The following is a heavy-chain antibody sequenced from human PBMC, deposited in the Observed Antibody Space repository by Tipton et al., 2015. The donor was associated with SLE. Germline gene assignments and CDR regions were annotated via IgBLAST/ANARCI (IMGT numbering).Heavy chain of an antibody. Sequence: TLSLTCAVYGGSFSGYYWSWIRQPPGKGLEWIGEINHSGSTNYNPSLKSRVTISVDTSKNQFSLKLSSVTAADTAVYYCAGYCTSTSCYEARGGMDVWGQGTTVTVSS. CDR3: AGYCTSTSCYEARGGMDV. V-gene: IGHV4-34*01. CDR2: INHSGST. CDR1: GGSFSGYY. J-gene: IGHJ6*02. D-gene: IGHD2-2*01.